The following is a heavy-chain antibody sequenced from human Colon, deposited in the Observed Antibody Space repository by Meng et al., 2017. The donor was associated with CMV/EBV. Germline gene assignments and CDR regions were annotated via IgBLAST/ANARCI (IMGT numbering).Heavy chain of an antibody. CDR2: IYYSGST. CDR3: ARVQEGFTIFGVVIPSWFDP. V-gene: IGHV4-59*01. J-gene: IGHJ5*02. CDR1: GGSISSYY. D-gene: IGHD3-3*01. Sequence: LSCPVSGGSISSYYWSWIRQPPGKGLEWIGYIYYSGSTNYNPSLKSRVTISVDTSKNQFSLKLSSVTAADTAVYYCARVQEGFTIFGVVIPSWFDPWGQGTLVTVSS.